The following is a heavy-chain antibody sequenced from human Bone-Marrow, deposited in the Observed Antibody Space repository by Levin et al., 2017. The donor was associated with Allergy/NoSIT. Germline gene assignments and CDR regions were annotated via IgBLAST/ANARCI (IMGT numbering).Heavy chain of an antibody. CDR1: GFRFSQSG. V-gene: IGHV3-30*03. J-gene: IGHJ4*02. CDR2: ISGDGSHQ. Sequence: RPGGSLRLSCVASGFRFSQSGMHWVRQASGKGLEWVSVISGDGSHQFYGESVKGRFIVSRDNSKNTVSLHMDRLTADDTAVYFCVGDPSVYCNGFGCYSGRLDYWGQGSQVTVSS. D-gene: IGHD2-15*01. CDR3: VGDPSVYCNGFGCYSGRLDY.